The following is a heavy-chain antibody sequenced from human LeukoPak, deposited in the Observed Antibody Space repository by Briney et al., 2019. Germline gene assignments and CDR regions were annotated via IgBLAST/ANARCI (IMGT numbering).Heavy chain of an antibody. CDR3: ACPYRSRFDY. J-gene: IGHJ4*02. CDR1: GFTFSDFH. Sequence: GGSQRLSCAASGFTFSDFHMSWLRQAPGKGLEWISYITNSGSDIEYADSVKGRFTISWDNAKKSLYLEMNTLRAEDTAIYYCACPYRSRFDYWGQGTLVTVSS. D-gene: IGHD6-13*01. CDR2: ITNSGSDI. V-gene: IGHV3-11*01.